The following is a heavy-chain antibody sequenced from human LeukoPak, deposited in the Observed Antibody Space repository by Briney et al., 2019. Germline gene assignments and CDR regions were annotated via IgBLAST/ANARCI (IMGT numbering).Heavy chain of an antibody. J-gene: IGHJ6*03. Sequence: GPVKVSCKASGYTFTSYDINWVRQATGQGLEWMGWMNPNSGNTGYAQKFQGRVTMTRNTSISTAYMELSSLRSEDTAVYYCARGYDTATENVYYYYYMDVWGKGTTVTVSS. CDR1: GYTFTSYD. CDR3: ARGYDTATENVYYYYYMDV. D-gene: IGHD5-18*01. V-gene: IGHV1-8*01. CDR2: MNPNSGNT.